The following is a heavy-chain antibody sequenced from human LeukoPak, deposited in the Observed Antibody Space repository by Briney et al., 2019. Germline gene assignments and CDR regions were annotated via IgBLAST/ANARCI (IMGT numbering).Heavy chain of an antibody. CDR2: IYSDNT. CDR1: GSTVSSNS. CDR3: ARGDDSSADFDY. D-gene: IGHD3-22*01. V-gene: IGHV3-53*01. J-gene: IGHJ4*02. Sequence: PGGSLRLSCTVSGSTVSSNSMSWVRQAPGKGLEWVSFIYSDNTHYSDSVKGRFTISRDNSKNTLYLQMNSLRAEDTAVYYCARGDDSSADFDYWGQGTLVTVSS.